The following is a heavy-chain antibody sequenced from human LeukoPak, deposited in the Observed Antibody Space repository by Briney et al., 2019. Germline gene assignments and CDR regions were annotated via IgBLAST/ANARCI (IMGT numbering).Heavy chain of an antibody. Sequence: SQTLSLTCAISGDSVSSNSAAWNWIRQSPSRGLEWLGRTYYRSKWYNDYAVSVKSRITINPDTSKNQFSLKLSSVTAADTAVYYCARDAHLTYSSGWYLADYWGQGTLVTVSS. CDR2: TYYRSKWYN. J-gene: IGHJ4*02. CDR1: GDSVSSNSAA. V-gene: IGHV6-1*01. CDR3: ARDAHLTYSSGWYLADY. D-gene: IGHD6-19*01.